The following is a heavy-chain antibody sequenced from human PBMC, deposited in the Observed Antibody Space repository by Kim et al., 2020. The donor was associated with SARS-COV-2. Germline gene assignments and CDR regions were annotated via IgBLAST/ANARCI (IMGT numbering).Heavy chain of an antibody. CDR1: GYTLTELS. J-gene: IGHJ3*02. CDR2: FDPEDGET. CDR3: ATPNYCSSTSCSDPFDI. V-gene: IGHV1-24*01. Sequence: ASVKVSCKVSGYTLTELSMHWVRQAPGKGLEWMGGFDPEDGETIYAQKFQGRVTMTEDTSTDTAYMELSSLRSEDTAVYYCATPNYCSSTSCSDPFDIWGQGTMVTVSS. D-gene: IGHD2-2*01.